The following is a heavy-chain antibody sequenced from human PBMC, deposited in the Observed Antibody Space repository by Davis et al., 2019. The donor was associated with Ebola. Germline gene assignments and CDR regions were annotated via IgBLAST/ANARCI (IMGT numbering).Heavy chain of an antibody. Sequence: PSETLSLTCTVSGGSISGSDFYWSWVRQPPGKGLEWIAYIYFSGITGYNPSLRSRATISVDTSKNQFSLRLTSVTAADTAVYYCARWYTSGLGRFDPWGQGTLVTVSS. D-gene: IGHD6-19*01. CDR1: GGSISGSDFY. V-gene: IGHV4-31*03. J-gene: IGHJ5*02. CDR2: IYFSGIT. CDR3: ARWYTSGLGRFDP.